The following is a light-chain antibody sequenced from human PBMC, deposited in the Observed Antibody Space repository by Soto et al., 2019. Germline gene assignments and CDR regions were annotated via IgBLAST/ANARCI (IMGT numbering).Light chain of an antibody. V-gene: IGKV3-11*01. CDR3: QQRSNWPRT. J-gene: IGKJ1*01. Sequence: EIVLTQSSPTLRLFLGEKATLSCRASQSISSYLAWYQQKPGQAPRLLIYDASNRATAIPARFSGSGSGTDFTLTISSLESEDNELSYCQQRSNWPRTFVQGTKV. CDR1: QSISSY. CDR2: DAS.